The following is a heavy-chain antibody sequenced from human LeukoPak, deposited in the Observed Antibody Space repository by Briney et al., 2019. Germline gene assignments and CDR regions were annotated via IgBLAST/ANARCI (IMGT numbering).Heavy chain of an antibody. Sequence: GSLRLSCAASGFTFSSYWMSWVRQAPGKGLEWVANIKQDGSEKYYVDSVKGRFTISRDNAKNSLYLQMNSLRAEDTAVYYCARVRVRGAPQPYYGMDVWGQGTTVTVSS. J-gene: IGHJ6*02. CDR3: ARVRVRGAPQPYYGMDV. D-gene: IGHD3-10*01. V-gene: IGHV3-7*01. CDR2: IKQDGSEK. CDR1: GFTFSSYW.